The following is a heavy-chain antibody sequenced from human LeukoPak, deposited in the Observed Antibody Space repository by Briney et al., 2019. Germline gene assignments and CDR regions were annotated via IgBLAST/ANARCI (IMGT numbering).Heavy chain of an antibody. J-gene: IGHJ4*02. Sequence: PSETLSLTCAVYGGSFSGYYWSWIRQPPGKGLEWIGEINHSGSTNYNTSLKSRVTISVDTSKNQFSLKLSSVTAADTAVYYCARGRRYDSSGYDYWGQGTLVTVSS. CDR3: ARGRRYDSSGYDY. D-gene: IGHD3-22*01. CDR2: INHSGST. CDR1: GGSFSGYY. V-gene: IGHV4-34*01.